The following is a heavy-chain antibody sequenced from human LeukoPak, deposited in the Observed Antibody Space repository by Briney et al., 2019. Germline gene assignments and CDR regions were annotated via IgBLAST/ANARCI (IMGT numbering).Heavy chain of an antibody. CDR3: ASMGGSRDY. CDR1: GFTFKSYG. Sequence: GGSLRLSCEASGFTFKSYGMAWVRQTPGKGPEWVAFLSYDGNKEFYADSVKGRFTISRDNSKNTLYLQMNSLRAEDTAVYYCASMGGSRDYWGQGTLVTVSS. J-gene: IGHJ4*02. CDR2: LSYDGNKE. V-gene: IGHV3-30*03. D-gene: IGHD3-16*01.